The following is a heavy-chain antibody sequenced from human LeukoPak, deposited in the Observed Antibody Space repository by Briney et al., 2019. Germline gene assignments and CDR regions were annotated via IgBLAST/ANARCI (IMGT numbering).Heavy chain of an antibody. J-gene: IGHJ6*03. D-gene: IGHD2-2*01. Sequence: SETLSLTCTVSGGSISSYYWSWIRQPPGKGLEWIGYIYTSGSTNYNPSLKSRVTISVDTSKNQFSLKLSSVTAADTAVYYCAREGTLVPAATSYYYYMDVWGKGTTVTVSS. CDR3: AREGTLVPAATSYYYYMDV. CDR1: GGSISSYY. CDR2: IYTSGST. V-gene: IGHV4-4*08.